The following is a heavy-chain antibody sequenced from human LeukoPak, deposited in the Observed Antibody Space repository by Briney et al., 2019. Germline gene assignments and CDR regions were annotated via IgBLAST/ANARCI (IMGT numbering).Heavy chain of an antibody. Sequence: GGSLRLSCAASGFTFSNYAMTWVRQAPGKGLEWVSSISLSGVSTYYADSVKGRLTISRDNSKNSLYLQMNTLRTEDTAVYYCAKDPGSGWFSDYWGQGTLVTVSS. D-gene: IGHD6-19*01. CDR1: GFTFSNYA. CDR2: ISLSGVST. J-gene: IGHJ4*02. CDR3: AKDPGSGWFSDY. V-gene: IGHV3-23*01.